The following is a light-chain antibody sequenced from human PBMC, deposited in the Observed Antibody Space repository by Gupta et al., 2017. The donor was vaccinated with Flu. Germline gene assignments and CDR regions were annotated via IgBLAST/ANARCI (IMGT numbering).Light chain of an antibody. CDR1: SNDIGGNHY. CDR2: AVN. J-gene: IGLJ1*01. V-gene: IGLV2-8*01. CDR3: CSYGRSDV. Sequence: QSGPTQPPSPSGSPGHSVAIPCTGTSNDIGGNHYVSWYQQYPGKAPRLIIYAVNQRPSGVPDRFSGSKSGNTASLTVSGLQPEDEADYYGCSYGRSDVFGTGTKFTVL.